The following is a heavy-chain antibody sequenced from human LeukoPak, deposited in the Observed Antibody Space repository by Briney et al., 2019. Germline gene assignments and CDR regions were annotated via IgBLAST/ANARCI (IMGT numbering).Heavy chain of an antibody. CDR1: GFSFNYYS. J-gene: IGHJ4*02. Sequence: GGSLRLSCAASGFSFNYYSMNWVRQAPGEGLESVSFISYSGTTHYADSVKGRFSISRDTAKNSLFLQMNSLRDEDTAVYYCARELGYCSGGSCYAYFDSWGQGTLVTVSS. CDR2: ISYSGTT. CDR3: ARELGYCSGGSCYAYFDS. D-gene: IGHD2-15*01. V-gene: IGHV3-69-1*01.